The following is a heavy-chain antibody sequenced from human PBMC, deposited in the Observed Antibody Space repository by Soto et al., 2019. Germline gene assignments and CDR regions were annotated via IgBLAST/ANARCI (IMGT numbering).Heavy chain of an antibody. V-gene: IGHV3-21*01. CDR3: AREGRSGMDV. CDR1: RFTFSSYT. Sequence: GGSLRLSCAACRFTFSSYTINWVRQAPWKGLEWVSSISSSSSYINYADSVKGRFNISRDNAKNSLYLQMNSLRAEDTAVYCCAREGRSGMDVWGQET. CDR2: ISSSSSYI. D-gene: IGHD2-15*01. J-gene: IGHJ6*01.